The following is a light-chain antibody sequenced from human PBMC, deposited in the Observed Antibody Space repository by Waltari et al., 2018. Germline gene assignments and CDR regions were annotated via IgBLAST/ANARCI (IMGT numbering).Light chain of an antibody. J-gene: IGKJ1*01. Sequence: ELVLTQSPGTLSLSPGERATLSCRAHQSVSSSNLAWYQQEPDQAPRLPIYGASSRATGIPDRFSGSGSGADCTLTISRLEPEDFALYYGHHYGQQYGSSPGTFGQGTKVEIK. CDR2: GAS. CDR3: HHYGQQYGSSPGT. CDR1: QSVSSSN. V-gene: IGKV3-20*01.